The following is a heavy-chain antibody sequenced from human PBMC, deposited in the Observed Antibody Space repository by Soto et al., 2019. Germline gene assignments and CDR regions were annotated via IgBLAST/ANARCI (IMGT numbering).Heavy chain of an antibody. D-gene: IGHD2-2*01. CDR3: TRLGATSEIHX. J-gene: IGHJ4*02. CDR2: IYIDGTGT. CDR1: GFSFSSYW. Sequence: GGSLRLSCAASGFSFSSYWMHWARQVPGEGLVWVSRIYIDGTGTSYVYPVKGRFTISIDNAKNTLYLQMNSLRAEDAAVYFCTRLGATSEIHXWGQGTLVAVSX. V-gene: IGHV3-74*01.